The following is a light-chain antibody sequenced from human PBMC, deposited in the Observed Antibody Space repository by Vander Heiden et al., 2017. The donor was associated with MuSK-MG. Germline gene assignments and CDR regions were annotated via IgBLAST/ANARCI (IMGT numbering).Light chain of an antibody. J-gene: IGLJ2*01. CDR1: KVGGKF. CDR3: LAWDFNTVV. Sequence: SYELTQPPSGSVSPGQTASITCSGDKVGGKFANWYQQRPGQAPGWVIYQDKKRPSGIPERFSGSNSGDKATLTISETQPMDEADDYCLAWDFNTVVCGGGTRLT. V-gene: IGLV3-1*01. CDR2: QDK.